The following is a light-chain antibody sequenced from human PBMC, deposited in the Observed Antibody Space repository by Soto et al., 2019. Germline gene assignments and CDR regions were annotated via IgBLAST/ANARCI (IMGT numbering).Light chain of an antibody. V-gene: IGLV2-8*01. CDR3: TSYAGSNNPYV. Sequence: QSALTQPPSASGSPGQSVTISCTGTSSDVGGYNYVSWYQQYPGKAPKLMIYEVSKRPSGVPDRCSGSKSGNTASLTVSWLKAEDETDYYCTSYAGSNNPYVFGTGTKVSVL. J-gene: IGLJ1*01. CDR1: SSDVGGYNY. CDR2: EVS.